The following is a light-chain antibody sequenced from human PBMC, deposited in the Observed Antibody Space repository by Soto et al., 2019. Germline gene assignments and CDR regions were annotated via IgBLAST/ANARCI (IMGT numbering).Light chain of an antibody. Sequence: DIQMTQSPSNLSGSVGYRVAITCRTSKTIRSWLAWYQQKPGKVTKFLIYKASTLKSGDPSRFSGSGYGTEFTLTISSLQPDDFATYYCQHYNSYSEAFGQGTKVDIK. CDR3: QHYNSYSEA. CDR2: KAS. V-gene: IGKV1-5*03. CDR1: KTIRSW. J-gene: IGKJ1*01.